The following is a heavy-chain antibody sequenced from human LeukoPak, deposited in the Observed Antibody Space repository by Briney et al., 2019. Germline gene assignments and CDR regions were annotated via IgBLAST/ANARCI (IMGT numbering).Heavy chain of an antibody. CDR3: ARESRGYDFWSGYEYFDY. CDR2: IYTSGST. CDR1: GGSISSGSYC. D-gene: IGHD3-3*01. J-gene: IGHJ4*02. Sequence: SQTLSLTCTVSGGSISSGSYCWSWIRQPAGKGLEWIGRIYTSGSTNYNPSLKSRVTISVDTSKNQFSLKLSSVTAADTAVYYCARESRGYDFWSGYEYFDYWGQGTLVTVSS. V-gene: IGHV4-61*02.